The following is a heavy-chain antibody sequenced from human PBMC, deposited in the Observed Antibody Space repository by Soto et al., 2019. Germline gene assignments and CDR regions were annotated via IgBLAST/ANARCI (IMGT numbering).Heavy chain of an antibody. Sequence: QVQLVESGGGVVQPGRSLTLSCAASGFSFSSYAIHWVRQAPGKGLEWVAVISYDGSNKYYADSVKGRFTISRDNSKNTLQLQMNSLRAEDTAVYYCARGLKGSVVRTYQFYYGMDVWGQGTTVTVSS. CDR2: ISYDGSNK. CDR1: GFSFSSYA. CDR3: ARGLKGSVVRTYQFYYGMDV. D-gene: IGHD3-10*01. J-gene: IGHJ6*02. V-gene: IGHV3-30*04.